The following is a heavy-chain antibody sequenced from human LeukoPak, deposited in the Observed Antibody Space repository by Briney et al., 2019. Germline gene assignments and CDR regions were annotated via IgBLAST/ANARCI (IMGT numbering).Heavy chain of an antibody. J-gene: IGHJ4*02. CDR3: AKGEGGDSGWYRDY. V-gene: IGHV3-30*18. Sequence: GGSLRLSCAASGFTFSNYAMHWVRQAPGKGLERVAVISYDGTDKYYADSVKGRFTISRDNSKNTLFLQMNSLRAEDTAMYYCAKGEGGDSGWYRDYWGQGTLVTVSS. CDR2: ISYDGTDK. D-gene: IGHD6-19*01. CDR1: GFTFSNYA.